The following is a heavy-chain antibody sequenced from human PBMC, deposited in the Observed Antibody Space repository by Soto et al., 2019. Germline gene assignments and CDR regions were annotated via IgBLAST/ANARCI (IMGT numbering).Heavy chain of an antibody. Sequence: GSLRLSCAASGFTFSSYDMHWVRQGTGKGLEWVSAIGTAGDTYYPGSVKGRFTISRDNAKNSFYPQMSSLRAEDTAVYYCARGHSYSAMDVWGQGTTVTVSS. CDR1: GFTFSSYD. CDR3: ARGHSYSAMDV. D-gene: IGHD3-3*02. V-gene: IGHV3-13*01. CDR2: IGTAGDT. J-gene: IGHJ6*02.